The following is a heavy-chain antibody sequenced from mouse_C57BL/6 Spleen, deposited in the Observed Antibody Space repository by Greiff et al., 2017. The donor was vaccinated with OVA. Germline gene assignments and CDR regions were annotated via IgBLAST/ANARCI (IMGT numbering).Heavy chain of an antibody. J-gene: IGHJ1*03. D-gene: IGHD2-1*01. CDR2: INPNNGGT. V-gene: IGHV1-18*01. CDR1: GYTFTDYN. CDR3: AREDGNWYFDV. Sequence: EVKLVESGPELVKPGASVKIPCKASGYTFTDYNMDWVKQSHGKSLEWIGDINPNNGGTIYNQKFKGKATLTVDKSSSTAYMELRSLTSEDTAVYYCAREDGNWYFDVWGTGTTVTVSS.